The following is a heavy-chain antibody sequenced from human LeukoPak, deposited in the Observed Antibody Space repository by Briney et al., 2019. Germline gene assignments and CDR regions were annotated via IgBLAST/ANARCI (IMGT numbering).Heavy chain of an antibody. Sequence: GGSLRLSCAASGFTFDDYAMHWVRQAPGKGLGGGSGISWNSGSIDYADSVKGRFTISRENAKNSLYLQMNSLRAEDTALYYCAKVRNKWEPLGVDAFDIWGQGTMVTVSS. D-gene: IGHD1-26*01. J-gene: IGHJ3*02. V-gene: IGHV3-9*01. CDR3: AKVRNKWEPLGVDAFDI. CDR2: ISWNSGSI. CDR1: GFTFDDYA.